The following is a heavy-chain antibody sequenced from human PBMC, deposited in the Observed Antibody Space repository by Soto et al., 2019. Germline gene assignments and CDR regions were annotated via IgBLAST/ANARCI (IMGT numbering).Heavy chain of an antibody. D-gene: IGHD3-9*01. J-gene: IGHJ5*02. V-gene: IGHV4-34*01. Sequence: SETLSLTCAVYGGSFSGYYWSWIRQPPGKGLEWIGEINHSGSTNYNPSLKSRVTISVDTSKNQFSLKLSSVTAADTAVYYCARALLYDILTGYKAPESSRTSNWFDPWGQGTLVTVSS. CDR3: ARALLYDILTGYKAPESSRTSNWFDP. CDR2: INHSGST. CDR1: GGSFSGYY.